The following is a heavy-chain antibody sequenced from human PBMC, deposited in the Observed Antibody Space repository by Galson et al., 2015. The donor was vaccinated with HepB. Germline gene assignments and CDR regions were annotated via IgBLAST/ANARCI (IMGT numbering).Heavy chain of an antibody. CDR3: ARDLGDLYSGPEGDAFDT. Sequence: CAISGDSVSSNSAAWNWIRQSPSRGLEWLGRTYYRSKWYNDYAVSVKSRITINPDTSKNQFSLQLNSVTPEDTAVYYCARDLGDLYSGPEGDAFDTWGQGTLVTVSS. J-gene: IGHJ5*02. D-gene: IGHD5-12*01. V-gene: IGHV6-1*01. CDR1: GDSVSSNSAA. CDR2: TYYRSKWYN.